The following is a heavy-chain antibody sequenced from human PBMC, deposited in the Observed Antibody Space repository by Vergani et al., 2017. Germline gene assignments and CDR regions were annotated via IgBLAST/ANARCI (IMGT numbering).Heavy chain of an antibody. D-gene: IGHD3-10*01. Sequence: QVQLVQSGAEVKKPGASVKVSCKASGYTFTSYGISWVRQAPGQGLEWMGWISAYNGNTNYAQKLQGRVTMTTDTSTSTAYMELRSLRSDDTAVYYCARDLHALTRFTMVRGVRTPYYWGQGTLVTVSS. CDR1: GYTFTSYG. J-gene: IGHJ4*02. CDR3: ARDLHALTRFTMVRGVRTPYY. V-gene: IGHV1-18*01. CDR2: ISAYNGNT.